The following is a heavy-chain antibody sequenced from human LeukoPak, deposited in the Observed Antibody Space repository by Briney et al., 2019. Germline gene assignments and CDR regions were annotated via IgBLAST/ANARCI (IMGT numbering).Heavy chain of an antibody. CDR3: ARDLNDLATTPQDYYYYCMDV. Sequence: GGSLRLSCAASGFTVSSNYMSWVRQAPGKGLEWVSVIYSGGSTYYADSVKGRFTISRDNSKNTLYLQMNSLRAEDTAVYYCARDLNDLATTPQDYYYYCMDVWGKGTTVTISS. CDR2: IYSGGST. D-gene: IGHD5-12*01. J-gene: IGHJ6*03. V-gene: IGHV3-66*01. CDR1: GFTVSSNY.